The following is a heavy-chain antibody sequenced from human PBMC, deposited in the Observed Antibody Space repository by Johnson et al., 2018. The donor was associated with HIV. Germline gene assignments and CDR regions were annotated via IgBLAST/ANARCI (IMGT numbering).Heavy chain of an antibody. J-gene: IGHJ3*02. CDR3: AREGGWHIVVVTTIECALDI. V-gene: IGHV3-30-3*01. Sequence: QVQLVESGGGLVQPGRSLRLSCAASGFTFSSYWMHWVRQAPGKGLEWVAVMSYDGTKEYYADSVKGRFTISRDNSKNTLYLQMNSLRAEDTAVYYCAREGGWHIVVVTTIECALDIWGQGTMVTVSS. CDR1: GFTFSSYW. CDR2: MSYDGTKE. D-gene: IGHD2-21*02.